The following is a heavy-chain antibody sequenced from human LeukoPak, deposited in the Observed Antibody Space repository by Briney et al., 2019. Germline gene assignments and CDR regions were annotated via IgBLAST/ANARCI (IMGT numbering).Heavy chain of an antibody. J-gene: IGHJ4*02. Sequence: ASVKVSCKASGYTFIRYYMHWVRQAPGQGLEWMGIINPSGGSTSYAQKFQGRVTMTRDTSTSTVYMELSRLRSEDTAVYYCARGRNTVTTPFDYWGQGTLVTVSS. V-gene: IGHV1-46*01. CDR3: ARGRNTVTTPFDY. CDR2: INPSGGST. D-gene: IGHD4-17*01. CDR1: GYTFIRYY.